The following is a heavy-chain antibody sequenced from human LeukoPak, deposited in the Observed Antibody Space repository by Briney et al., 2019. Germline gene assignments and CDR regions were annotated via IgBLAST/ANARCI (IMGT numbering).Heavy chain of an antibody. D-gene: IGHD6-19*01. CDR1: GFTFSSYA. CDR2: LSYDGSNK. CDR3: AKVGVAGGYYWFDP. V-gene: IGHV3-30-3*01. J-gene: IGHJ5*02. Sequence: GRSLRLSCAASGFTFSSYAMHWVRQAPGKGLEWVAVLSYDGSNKYYADSVKGRFTISRDNSKNTLYLQMNSLRAEDTAVYYCAKVGVAGGYYWFDPWGQGTLVTVSS.